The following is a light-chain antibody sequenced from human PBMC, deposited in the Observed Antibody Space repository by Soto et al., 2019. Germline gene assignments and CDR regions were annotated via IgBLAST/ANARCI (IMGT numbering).Light chain of an antibody. CDR3: QQYNKWPPLT. V-gene: IGKV3-15*01. CDR2: GTS. J-gene: IGKJ4*01. Sequence: EIVMTQSPATLSVSPGERATLSCRASQSIGSNLAWYQQKAGQAPRLLIYGTSTRATGIPARFSGSGSGTEFTLTISSLQSEDFAVYYCQQYNKWPPLTFGGGTKVEIK. CDR1: QSIGSN.